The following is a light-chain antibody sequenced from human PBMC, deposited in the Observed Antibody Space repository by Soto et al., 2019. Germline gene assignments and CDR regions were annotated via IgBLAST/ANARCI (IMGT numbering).Light chain of an antibody. CDR2: NSS. CDR3: QQYRDLPQT. CDR1: QSVRSNY. Sequence: EIVLTQSPGTLSLSPGERATLSCRASQSVRSNYLAWYQQKPGQAPRLLIYNSSTRATGIPDRFSGSGSGTDFTLNISRLEPEDFALYYCQQYRDLPQTFGQGTQVDIK. J-gene: IGKJ1*01. V-gene: IGKV3-20*01.